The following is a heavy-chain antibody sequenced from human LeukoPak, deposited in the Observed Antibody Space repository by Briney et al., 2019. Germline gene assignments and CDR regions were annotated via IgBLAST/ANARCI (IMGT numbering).Heavy chain of an antibody. CDR2: IKQDGSDK. V-gene: IGHV3-7*02. J-gene: IGHJ4*02. D-gene: IGHD2-21*02. Sequence: GRSLRLSCAASGFTFTSYWMTWVRQAPGKGLEWVASIKQDGSDKYYVASVRGRFTISRDNAKNSLSLQMNNLRAEDTTVYYCASLAVVTGGNWGQGTLVTVSS. CDR1: GFTFTSYW. CDR3: ASLAVVTGGN.